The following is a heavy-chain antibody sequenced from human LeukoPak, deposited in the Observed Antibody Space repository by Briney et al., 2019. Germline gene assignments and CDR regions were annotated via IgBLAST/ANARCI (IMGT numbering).Heavy chain of an antibody. CDR2: INPNSGGT. V-gene: IGHV1-2*02. CDR1: GYTFTGYY. J-gene: IGHJ3*02. D-gene: IGHD1-1*01. Sequence: ASVKVSCKASGYTFTGYYMHWVRQAPGQGLEWMGWINPNSGGTNYAQKFQGRVTMTRDTSISTAYMELSRLRSEDTAVYYCARDLRYLDDTSDVFDMWGPGTMVTVSS. CDR3: ARDLRYLDDTSDVFDM.